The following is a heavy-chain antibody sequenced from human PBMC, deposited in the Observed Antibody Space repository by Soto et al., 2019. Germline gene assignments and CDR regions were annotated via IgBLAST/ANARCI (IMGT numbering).Heavy chain of an antibody. CDR1: GGSVSSGSYY. J-gene: IGHJ4*02. D-gene: IGHD6-19*01. Sequence: QVQLQESGPGLVKPSETLSLTCTVSGGSVSSGSYYWSWIRQPPGKGLEWIGYIYYSGSTNNNPSRKSRVTISVDTSKHQFHLELRSVTAADTAVYYCARVVGGGWSLGFDYWGQGTLVTVSS. CDR3: ARVVGGGWSLGFDY. CDR2: IYYSGST. V-gene: IGHV4-61*01.